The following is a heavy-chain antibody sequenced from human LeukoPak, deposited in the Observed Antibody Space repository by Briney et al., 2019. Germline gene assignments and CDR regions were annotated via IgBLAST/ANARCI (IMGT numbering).Heavy chain of an antibody. J-gene: IGHJ4*02. CDR3: ARVGFGVVIIGYFDY. V-gene: IGHV3-11*04. CDR2: ISSSGSTI. CDR1: GFTFSDYY. D-gene: IGHD3-3*01. Sequence: GGSLRLSCAASGFTFSDYYMSWIRPAPGKGLEWVSYISSSGSTIYYADSVKGRFTISRDNSKNTLYLQMNSLRAEDTAVYYCARVGFGVVIIGYFDYWGQGTLVTVSS.